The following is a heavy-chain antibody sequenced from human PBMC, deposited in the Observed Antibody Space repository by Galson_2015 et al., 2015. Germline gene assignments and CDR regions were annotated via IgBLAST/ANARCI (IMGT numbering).Heavy chain of an antibody. J-gene: IGHJ5*02. V-gene: IGHV3-15*01. CDR2: IKGRADGGAT. CDR1: GFPFSNVW. Sequence: SLRLSCAASGFPFSNVWMSWVRQGPGKGLEWVGRIKGRADGGATDYAAPVKGRFTISRHNSKNTLYLQMNSLKTEDTAVYYCTTDVPYGSGSYYNVWFDPWGQGTLVTVSS. CDR3: TTDVPYGSGSYYNVWFDP. D-gene: IGHD3-10*01.